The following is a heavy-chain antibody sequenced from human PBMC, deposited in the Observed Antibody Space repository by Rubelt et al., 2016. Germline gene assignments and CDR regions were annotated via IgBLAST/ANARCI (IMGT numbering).Heavy chain of an antibody. D-gene: IGHD3-22*01. J-gene: IGHJ4*02. CDR3: ASDSSGYYYRFDY. V-gene: IGHV3-33*08. CDR2: IWYDGSNK. Sequence: VQLVESGGGVVQPGRSLRLSCAASGFTFSSYGMHWVRQAPGKGLEWVAVIWYDGSNKYYADSVKGRFTISRDNSKNTLYLQMNSLRPEDTAIYYCASDSSGYYYRFDYWGQGTLVTVSS. CDR1: GFTFSSYG.